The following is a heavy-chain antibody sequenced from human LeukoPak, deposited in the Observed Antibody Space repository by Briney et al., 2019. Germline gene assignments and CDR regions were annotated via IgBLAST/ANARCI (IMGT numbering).Heavy chain of an antibody. Sequence: GASVKVSCKASGYTFTSYGISWVRQAPGQGLEWMGWISAYNGNTNYAQKLQGRVTMTTDTSTSTAYMELRSLRSDDTAVYYCSRDLKEFFENSRPFDYWGQGTLVTVSS. D-gene: IGHD6-6*01. CDR2: ISAYNGNT. V-gene: IGHV1-18*01. CDR3: SRDLKEFFENSRPFDY. CDR1: GYTFTSYG. J-gene: IGHJ4*02.